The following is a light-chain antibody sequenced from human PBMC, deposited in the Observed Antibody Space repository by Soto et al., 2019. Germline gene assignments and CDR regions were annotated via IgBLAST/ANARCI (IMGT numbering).Light chain of an antibody. Sequence: NFMLTQPHSVSESPGKTVTISCTRSSGSIASNYVQWFQQRPGSAPTTVIYEDNQRPSGVPDRFSGSIDSSSNSASLTISGLKPEDEADYYCQSYDSSSRVFGGGTKVTVL. CDR2: EDN. CDR1: SGSIASNY. J-gene: IGLJ3*02. V-gene: IGLV6-57*04. CDR3: QSYDSSSRV.